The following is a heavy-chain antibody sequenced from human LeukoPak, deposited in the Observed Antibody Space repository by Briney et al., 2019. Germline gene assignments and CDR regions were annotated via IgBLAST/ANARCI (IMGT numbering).Heavy chain of an antibody. J-gene: IGHJ5*02. CDR2: ISYDGSNK. V-gene: IGHV3-30-3*01. D-gene: IGHD2-15*01. Sequence: GGSLRLSCAASGFTFSSYAMHWVRQAPGKGLEWVAVISYDGSNKYYADSVKGRFTISRDNSKNTLYLQMNSLRAEDTAVYYCAREGSPAGWSTREGGFDPWGQGTLVTVSS. CDR3: AREGSPAGWSTREGGFDP. CDR1: GFTFSSYA.